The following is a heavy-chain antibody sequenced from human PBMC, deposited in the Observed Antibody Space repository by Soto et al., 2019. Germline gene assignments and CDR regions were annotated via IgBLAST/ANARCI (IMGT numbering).Heavy chain of an antibody. V-gene: IGHV4-59*01. CDR2: IYYSGST. CDR3: ARRSRIVGATGGFDY. CDR1: GGSISSYY. J-gene: IGHJ4*02. D-gene: IGHD1-26*01. Sequence: SETLSLTCTVSGGSISSYYWSWIRQPPGKGLEWIGYIYYSGSTNYNPSLKSRVTISVDTSKNQFSLKLSSVTAADTAVYYCARRSRIVGATGGFDYWGQGTLVTVSS.